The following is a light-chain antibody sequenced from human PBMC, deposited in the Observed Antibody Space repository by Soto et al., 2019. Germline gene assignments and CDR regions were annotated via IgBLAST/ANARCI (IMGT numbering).Light chain of an antibody. CDR3: ASWDDSLNGWV. J-gene: IGLJ3*02. CDR2: SNN. V-gene: IGLV1-44*01. CDR1: SSNIGSKT. Sequence: QSVLTQPPSASGTPGQRVPISCSGSSSNIGSKTVNWYQQLPGTAPKLLIYSNNQRPSGVPDRFFGSKSGTSASLAISGLQSEDEADYYCASWDDSLNGWVFGGGTKLTVL.